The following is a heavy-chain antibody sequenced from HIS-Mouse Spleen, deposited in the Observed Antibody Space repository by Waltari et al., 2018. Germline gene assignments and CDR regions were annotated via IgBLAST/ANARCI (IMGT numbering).Heavy chain of an antibody. Sequence: QLQLQESGPGLVKPSETLSLTCTVSGGSISSSSYNWGWIRQPPGKGLGWIGSIYYSGSTYYNPSLKSRVTISVDTSKNQFALKLSSVTAADTAVYYCARLAAAGTYWGQGTLVTVSS. CDR2: IYYSGST. CDR1: GGSISSSSYN. CDR3: ARLAAAGTY. V-gene: IGHV4-39*07. J-gene: IGHJ4*02. D-gene: IGHD6-13*01.